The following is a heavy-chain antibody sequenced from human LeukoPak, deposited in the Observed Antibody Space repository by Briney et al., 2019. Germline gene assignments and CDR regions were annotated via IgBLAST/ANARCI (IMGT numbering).Heavy chain of an antibody. J-gene: IGHJ4*02. CDR1: EFTFSTYV. D-gene: IGHD2-8*01. Sequence: GGSLRLSCAASEFTFSTYVMSWVRQAPGRGLEWVSAIAGDSGSTYHADSVKGRFTISRDNSKNTLYLQMNSLRAEDTAVYYCAKGSTNARPYYFDYWGQGSLVTVSS. CDR2: IAGDSGST. CDR3: AKGSTNARPYYFDY. V-gene: IGHV3-23*01.